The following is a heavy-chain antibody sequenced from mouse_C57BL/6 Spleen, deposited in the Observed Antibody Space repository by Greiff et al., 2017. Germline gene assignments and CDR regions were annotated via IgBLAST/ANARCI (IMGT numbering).Heavy chain of an antibody. CDR3: TRDTTVVDYFDY. CDR1: GYTFTDYE. D-gene: IGHD1-1*01. V-gene: IGHV1-15*01. CDR2: IDPETGGT. J-gene: IGHJ2*01. Sequence: VQLQQSGAELVRPGASVTLSCKASGYTFTDYEMHWVKQTPVHGLEWIGAIDPETGGTAYNQKFKGKAILTADKSSSTAYMELRSLTSEDSAFYYCTRDTTVVDYFDYWGQGTTLTVSS.